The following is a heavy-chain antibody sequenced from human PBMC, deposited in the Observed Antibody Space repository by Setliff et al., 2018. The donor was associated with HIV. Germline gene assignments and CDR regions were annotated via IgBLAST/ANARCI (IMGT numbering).Heavy chain of an antibody. CDR1: GYTFTSYA. D-gene: IGHD3-10*01. V-gene: IGHV1-3*01. J-gene: IGHJ6*03. CDR2: INAGNGNT. Sequence: ASVKVSCKASGYTFTSYAMHWVRQAPGQRLEWMGWINAGNGNTKYSQKFQGRVTITRDTSASTAFMELSSLRSEDTAVYYCAREGKFRYYYYMDVWGKGTTVTVSS. CDR3: AREGKFRYYYYMDV.